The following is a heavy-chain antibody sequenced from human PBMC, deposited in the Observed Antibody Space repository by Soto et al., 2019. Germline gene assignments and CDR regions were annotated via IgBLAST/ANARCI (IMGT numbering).Heavy chain of an antibody. CDR3: ACLSYYYDSSGYYDP. Sequence: GGSLRLSCAASGFTVSSNYMSWVRQAPGKGLEWVSVIYSGGSTYYADSVKGRFTISRHNSKNTLYLQMNSLRAEDTAVYYCACLSYYYDSSGYYDPWGQGTLVTVSS. CDR1: GFTVSSNY. J-gene: IGHJ5*02. CDR2: IYSGGST. D-gene: IGHD3-22*01. V-gene: IGHV3-53*04.